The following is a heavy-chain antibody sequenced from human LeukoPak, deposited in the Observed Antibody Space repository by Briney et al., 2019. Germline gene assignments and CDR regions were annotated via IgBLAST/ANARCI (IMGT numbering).Heavy chain of an antibody. CDR3: ARDLGQYCSSTSCPRHWFDP. CDR2: ISAYNGNT. J-gene: IGHJ5*02. CDR1: GYTFTSYG. D-gene: IGHD2-2*01. Sequence: ASVKVSCKASGYTFTSYGISWVRQAPGQGLEWMGWISAYNGNTNYAQKLQGRVTMTTDTSTSTAYMELRSLRSDDTAVYYCARDLGQYCSSTSCPRHWFDPWGQGTLATVSS. V-gene: IGHV1-18*01.